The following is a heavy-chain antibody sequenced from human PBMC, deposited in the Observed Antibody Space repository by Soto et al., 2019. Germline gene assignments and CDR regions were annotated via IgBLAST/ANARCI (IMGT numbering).Heavy chain of an antibody. J-gene: IGHJ6*02. Sequence: PGGSLRLSCAASGFTFSSYAMSWVRQAPGKGLEWVSAISGSGGSTYYADSVKGRFTISRDNSKNTLYLQMNSLRAEDTAVYYCAKDMDLAITMVRGVLSGMDVWGQGTTVTVSS. CDR1: GFTFSSYA. CDR2: ISGSGGST. V-gene: IGHV3-23*01. D-gene: IGHD3-10*01. CDR3: AKDMDLAITMVRGVLSGMDV.